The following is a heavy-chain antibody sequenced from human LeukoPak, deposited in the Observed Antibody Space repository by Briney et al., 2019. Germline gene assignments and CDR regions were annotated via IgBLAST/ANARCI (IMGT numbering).Heavy chain of an antibody. J-gene: IGHJ5*02. CDR1: GYTFINNW. Sequence: GASVKVSCKASGYTFINNWMHWVRQAPGQGREWIGLINPTGTGTLYAQKFQGRVTMTRGMSTSTDYMELSSLRSEDTAVYYCARDNSVGDIAWWFDPWGQGTLVTVSS. CDR2: INPTGTGT. CDR3: ARDNSVGDIAWWFDP. V-gene: IGHV1-46*01. D-gene: IGHD3-10*01.